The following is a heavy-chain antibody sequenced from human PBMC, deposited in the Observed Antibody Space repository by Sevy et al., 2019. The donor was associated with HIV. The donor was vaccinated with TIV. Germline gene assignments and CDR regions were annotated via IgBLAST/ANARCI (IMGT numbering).Heavy chain of an antibody. CDR2: IYPGDSDT. CDR1: GYSFGSYW. J-gene: IGHJ3*02. D-gene: IGHD1-26*01. Sequence: GESLKISCKGSGYSFGSYWIGWVRQRPGKGLEWMGIIYPGDSDTRYSPSFQGQVTISADKSISTAYLQWSGLKASDTAIYYFARHEVGAPAFDTFDIWGQGTMVTVSS. CDR3: ARHEVGAPAFDTFDI. V-gene: IGHV5-51*01.